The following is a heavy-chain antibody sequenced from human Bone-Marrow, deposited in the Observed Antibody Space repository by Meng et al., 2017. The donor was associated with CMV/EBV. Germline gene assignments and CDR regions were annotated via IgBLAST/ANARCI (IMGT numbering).Heavy chain of an antibody. V-gene: IGHV4-61*01. D-gene: IGHD3-22*01. CDR1: GGSVSTGTYY. Sequence: SETLSLTCTVSGGSVSTGTYYWIWIRQPPGKGLEWIGYIYYTGSTNYNPSLKSRVTISADTSNNQFSLRLTSVTAADTAVYYCARALEYMILAFDIWGQGTMVTVSS. J-gene: IGHJ3*02. CDR2: IYYTGST. CDR3: ARALEYMILAFDI.